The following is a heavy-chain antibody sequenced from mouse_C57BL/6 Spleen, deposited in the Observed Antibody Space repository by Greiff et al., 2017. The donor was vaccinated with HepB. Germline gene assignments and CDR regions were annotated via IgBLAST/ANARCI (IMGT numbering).Heavy chain of an antibody. V-gene: IGHV8-12*01. CDR2: IYWDDDK. CDR3: ARRLGSSSYWYFDV. D-gene: IGHD1-1*01. CDR1: GFSLSTSGMG. J-gene: IGHJ1*03. Sequence: QVTLKESGPGILQSSQTLSLTCSFSGFSLSTSGMGVSWIRQPSGKGLEWLAHIYWDDDKRYNPSLKSRLTISKDTSRNQVFLKITSVDTADTATYYCARRLGSSSYWYFDVWGTGTTVTVSS.